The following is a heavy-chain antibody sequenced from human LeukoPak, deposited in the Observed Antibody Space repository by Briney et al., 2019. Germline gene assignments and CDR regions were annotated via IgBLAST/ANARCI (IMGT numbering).Heavy chain of an antibody. V-gene: IGHV1-2*02. Sequence: ASVTVSCKASGYTFTGYYMHWVRQAPGQGLEWMGWINPNSGDTNYAQKFQGRVTMTGDTSISTAYMELTSLRSDDTAVYYCAREGGEGSYYWFDPWGQGTLVTVSS. CDR3: AREGGEGSYYWFDP. D-gene: IGHD3-10*01. CDR2: INPNSGDT. J-gene: IGHJ5*02. CDR1: GYTFTGYY.